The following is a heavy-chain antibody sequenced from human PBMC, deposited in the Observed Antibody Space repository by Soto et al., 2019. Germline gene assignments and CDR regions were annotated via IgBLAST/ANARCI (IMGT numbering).Heavy chain of an antibody. CDR1: GFTFSSYS. CDR2: ISSSSSYI. V-gene: IGHV3-21*01. CDR3: ASIAVAGFYYYYYMDV. J-gene: IGHJ6*03. D-gene: IGHD6-19*01. Sequence: GGSLRLSCAASGFTFSSYSMNWVRQAPGKGLEWVSSISSSSSYIYYADSVKGRFTISRDNAKNSLYLQMNSLRAEDTAVYYCASIAVAGFYYYYYMDVWGKGTTVAVSS.